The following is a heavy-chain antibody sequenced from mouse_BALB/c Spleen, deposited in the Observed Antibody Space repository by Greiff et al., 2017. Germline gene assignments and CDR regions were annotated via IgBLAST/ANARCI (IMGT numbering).Heavy chain of an antibody. CDR1: GFTFSSFG. V-gene: IGHV5-17*02. CDR2: ISSGSSTI. Sequence: EVKLMESGGGLVQPGGSRKLSCAASGFTFSSFGMHWVRQAPEKGLEWVAYISSGSSTIYYADTVKGRFTISRDNPKNTLFLQMTSLRSEDTAMYYCARTYDPPFDYWGQGTTLTVSS. D-gene: IGHD5-1*01. J-gene: IGHJ2*01. CDR3: ARTYDPPFDY.